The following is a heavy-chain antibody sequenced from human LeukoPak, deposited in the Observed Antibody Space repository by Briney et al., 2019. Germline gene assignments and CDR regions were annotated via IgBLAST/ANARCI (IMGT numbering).Heavy chain of an antibody. D-gene: IGHD3-10*01. CDR3: AHAAIVYGSEGVDV. CDR1: GFTFSNYA. J-gene: IGHJ6*02. V-gene: IGHV3-23*01. Sequence: GGSLRLSCAASGFTFSNYAMNWVRQAPGKGLEWVSAISGSGGSTYYPDSVKGRFTISRDNAKNSLYLQMNSLRAEDTAVYYCAHAAIVYGSEGVDVWGQGTTVIVSS. CDR2: ISGSGGST.